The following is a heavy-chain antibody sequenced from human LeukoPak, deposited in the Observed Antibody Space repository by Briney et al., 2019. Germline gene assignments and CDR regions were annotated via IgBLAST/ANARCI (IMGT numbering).Heavy chain of an antibody. CDR3: AKAAPGRYYDSSGYYLISSWFDP. CDR2: ISGSGGST. J-gene: IGHJ5*02. D-gene: IGHD3-22*01. V-gene: IGHV3-23*01. CDR1: GFTFSSYA. Sequence: GGSLRLSCAASGFTFSSYAMSWVRQAPGKGLEWVSAISGSGGSTYYADSVKGRFTISRDNSKNTLYLQMNSLRAEDTAVYYCAKAAPGRYYDSSGYYLISSWFDPWGQEPWSPSPQ.